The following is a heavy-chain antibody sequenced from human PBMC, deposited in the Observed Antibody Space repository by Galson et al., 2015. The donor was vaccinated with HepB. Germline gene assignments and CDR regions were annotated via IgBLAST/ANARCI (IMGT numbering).Heavy chain of an antibody. CDR2: INGRGSTT. CDR1: GFIFRHHA. V-gene: IGHV3-23*01. J-gene: IGHJ5*02. D-gene: IGHD3-16*01. CDR3: VKEGAWFGGDWFDP. Sequence: SLRLSCAGSGFIFRHHAMAWIRQAPGKGLEWVSGINGRGSTTYYADAVKGRFSISRDNSKNTVFLQMDNLKVDDTAIYYCVKEGAWFGGDWFDPWGQGTLVTVS.